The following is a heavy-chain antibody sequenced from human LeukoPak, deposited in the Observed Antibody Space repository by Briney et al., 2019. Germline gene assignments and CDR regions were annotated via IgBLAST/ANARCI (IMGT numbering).Heavy chain of an antibody. V-gene: IGHV3-15*01. CDR1: GFTFTNAW. D-gene: IGHD3-22*01. CDR3: ACQYYDSSGLIS. Sequence: GRSLRLSCAASGFTFTNAWMNWVRQAPGKGLEWVGRITSKTDGGTVDYAAPVKGRFTISRDDSRGTLYLQMNSLKTEDTAVYYCACQYYDSSGLISWGQGTLVTVSS. J-gene: IGHJ5*02. CDR2: ITSKTDGGTV.